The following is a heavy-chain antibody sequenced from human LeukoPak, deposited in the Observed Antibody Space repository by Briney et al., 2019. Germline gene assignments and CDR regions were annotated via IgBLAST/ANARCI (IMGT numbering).Heavy chain of an antibody. D-gene: IGHD2/OR15-2a*01. CDR1: GFTFSSYA. Sequence: GGSLRLSCAASGFTFSSYAMNWVRQAPGKGLEWVSAINGRGDNTYYADSVKGRFTISRDNSKSTLFLQMNSLRAEDTAIYYCARDRVSPGFNLFDPWGQGTLVTVSS. V-gene: IGHV3-23*01. CDR2: INGRGDNT. J-gene: IGHJ5*02. CDR3: ARDRVSPGFNLFDP.